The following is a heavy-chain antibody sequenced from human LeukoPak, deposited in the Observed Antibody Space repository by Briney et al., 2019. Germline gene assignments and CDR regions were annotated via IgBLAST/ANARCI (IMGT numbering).Heavy chain of an antibody. CDR2: ITSSSYI. V-gene: IGHV3-21*01. J-gene: IGHJ4*02. CDR3: ARRGDDSSGYYYDY. CDR1: GFTFSSYI. Sequence: GGSLRLSCAASGFTFSSYIMNWVRQAPGKGLEWVSSITSSSYIYYADSVKGRFTISRDDAKNSLYLQVNSLRAEDTAVYYCARRGDDSSGYYYDYWGQGTLVTVSS. D-gene: IGHD3-22*01.